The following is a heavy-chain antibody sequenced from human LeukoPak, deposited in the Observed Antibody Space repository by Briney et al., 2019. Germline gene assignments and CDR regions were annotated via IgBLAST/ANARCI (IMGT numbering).Heavy chain of an antibody. D-gene: IGHD1-1*01. CDR1: GFTFSSYA. J-gene: IGHJ4*02. CDR3: ARYNYVNSAVDY. CDR2: ISGSGGTT. Sequence: PGGSLRLSCAASGFTFSSYAMSWVRQAPGKGLEWVSAISGSGGTTYYADSVKGRFTISRDNSKNTLCLQMNSLRAEDTAVYYCARYNYVNSAVDYWGQGTLVTVSS. V-gene: IGHV3-23*01.